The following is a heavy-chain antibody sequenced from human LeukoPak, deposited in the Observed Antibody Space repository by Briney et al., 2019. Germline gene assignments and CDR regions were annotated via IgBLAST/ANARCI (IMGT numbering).Heavy chain of an antibody. CDR3: ARVVGGSYWPLIDY. V-gene: IGHV3-30-3*01. CDR2: ISYDGSNK. J-gene: IGHJ4*02. CDR1: GFTFSSYA. Sequence: GRSLRLSCAASGFTFSSYAMHWVRQAPGKGLEWVAVISYDGSNKYYADSVKGRFTISRDNSKNTLYLQMNSLRAEDTAVYYCARVVGGSYWPLIDYWGQGTLVTVSS. D-gene: IGHD1-26*01.